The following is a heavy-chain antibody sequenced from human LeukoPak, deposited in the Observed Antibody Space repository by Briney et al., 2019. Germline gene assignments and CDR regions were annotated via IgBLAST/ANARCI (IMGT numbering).Heavy chain of an antibody. CDR2: ISGSGGST. CDR1: GFTFSSYG. J-gene: IGHJ4*02. CDR3: AKDLPDLLWFGELFYY. D-gene: IGHD3-10*01. V-gene: IGHV3-23*01. Sequence: GGSLRLSCAASGFTFSSYGMSWVRQAPGKGLEWVSAISGSGGSTYYADSVKGRFTISRDNSKNTLYLQMNSLRAEDTAVYYCAKDLPDLLWFGELFYYWGQGTLVTVSS.